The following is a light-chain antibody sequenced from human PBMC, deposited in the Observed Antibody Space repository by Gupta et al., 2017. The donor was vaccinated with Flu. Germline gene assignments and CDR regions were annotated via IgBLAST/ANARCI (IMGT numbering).Light chain of an antibody. V-gene: IGKV3-15*01. CDR1: VNIGSY. J-gene: IGKJ4*02. CDR3: QQDNNAPWT. Sequence: ETVFAQSPVTLSVSPGDRATLSCRASVNIGSYLAWYQQKPGQSPRLLMYSASRRATGIPARFSGSESGTEFTLTISSLQSEDFAVYYCQQDNNAPWTFGGGTKVEIK. CDR2: SAS.